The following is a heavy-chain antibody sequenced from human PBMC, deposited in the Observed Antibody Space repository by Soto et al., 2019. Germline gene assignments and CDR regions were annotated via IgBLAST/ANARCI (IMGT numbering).Heavy chain of an antibody. CDR3: ARRWAADTFDI. V-gene: IGHV4-59*08. CDR2: VYYTGST. J-gene: IGHJ3*02. CDR1: GGSSSSYH. Sequence: QVQLQESGPGLVKPSATLSLTCTVSGGSSSSYHWSWIRQPPGKGLEWIGYVYYTGSTNSNPSLNSRVTLSVDTPKNHLSLKPTSVTAADTAVYYCARRWAADTFDIWGHGTPVIVS.